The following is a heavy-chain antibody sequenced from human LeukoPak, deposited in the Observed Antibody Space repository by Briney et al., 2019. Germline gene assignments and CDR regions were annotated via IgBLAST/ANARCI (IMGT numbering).Heavy chain of an antibody. CDR1: GFTLSSYW. D-gene: IGHD4-17*01. CDR3: ASTFYGDSPPY. Sequence: AGGSLRLSCAASGFTLSSYWMSWVRQAPGKGLEWVSVIYSGGSTYYADSVKGRFTISRDNSKNTLYLQMNSLRAEDTAVYYCASTFYGDSPPYWGQGTLVTVSS. V-gene: IGHV3-66*01. CDR2: IYSGGST. J-gene: IGHJ4*02.